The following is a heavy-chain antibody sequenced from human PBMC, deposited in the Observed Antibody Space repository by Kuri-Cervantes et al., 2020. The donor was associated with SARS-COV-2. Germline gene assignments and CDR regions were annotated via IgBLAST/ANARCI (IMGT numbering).Heavy chain of an antibody. D-gene: IGHD6-19*01. CDR3: ARGRIGYSSGWSYWYFDL. CDR1: GGSFGGYY. CDR2: INHSGNT. Sequence: SQTLSLTCAVFGGSFGGYYWSWIPQPPGKGLEWIGEINHSGNTNYNPALKNRVTISVDTSKNQFSLKLSSVTAADTAVYYCARGRIGYSSGWSYWYFDLWGRGTLVTVSS. V-gene: IGHV4-34*01. J-gene: IGHJ2*01.